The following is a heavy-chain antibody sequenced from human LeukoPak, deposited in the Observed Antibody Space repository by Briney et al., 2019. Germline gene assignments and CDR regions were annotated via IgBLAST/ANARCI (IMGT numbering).Heavy chain of an antibody. V-gene: IGHV1-8*01. J-gene: IGHJ6*03. D-gene: IGHD2-15*01. CDR2: MNPNSGNT. CDR3: ARGFVDCSGGSCYESYYYYYMDV. Sequence: ASVKVSCKASGYTFTSYDINWVRQATGQGLEWMGWMNPNSGNTGYAQKFQGRVTITADESTSTAYMELSSLRSEDTAVYYCARGFVDCSGGSCYESYYYYYMDVWGKGTTVTISS. CDR1: GYTFTSYD.